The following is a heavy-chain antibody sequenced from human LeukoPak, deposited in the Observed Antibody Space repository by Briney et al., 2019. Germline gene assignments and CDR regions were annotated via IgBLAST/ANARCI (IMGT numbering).Heavy chain of an antibody. D-gene: IGHD3-22*01. Sequence: PGGSLRLSCAASGFTFSSYGMHWVRQAPGKGLEWVAVIWYDGSNKYYADSVKGRFTISRDNSKNTLYLQMNSPRAEDTAVYYCARGLYDSSGYYDAFDIWGQGTMVTVSS. J-gene: IGHJ3*02. CDR2: IWYDGSNK. CDR3: ARGLYDSSGYYDAFDI. CDR1: GFTFSSYG. V-gene: IGHV3-33*01.